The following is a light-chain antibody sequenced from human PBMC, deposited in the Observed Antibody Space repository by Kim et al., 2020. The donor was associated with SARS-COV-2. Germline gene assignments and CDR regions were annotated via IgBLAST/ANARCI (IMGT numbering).Light chain of an antibody. CDR1: QVGVSSY. CDR2: AAS. Sequence: FPGERAAPPCTASQVGVSSYLAWHQTKPGQAPRLLIYAASSRATRIPDRSSGSGSGTDFTLTIRRLEPEEFAVYYCQQYGSSSWTFGQGTKVDIK. J-gene: IGKJ1*01. V-gene: IGKV3-20*01. CDR3: QQYGSSSWT.